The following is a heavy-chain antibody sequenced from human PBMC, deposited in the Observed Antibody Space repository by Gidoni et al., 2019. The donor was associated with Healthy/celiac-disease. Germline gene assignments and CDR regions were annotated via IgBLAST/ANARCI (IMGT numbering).Heavy chain of an antibody. J-gene: IGHJ5*02. Sequence: EVQLVESGGGLVQPGGSLRLSCSASGFTFSSYAMHWVRQAPGKGLEYVSAISSNGGSTYYADSVKGRFTISRDNSKNTLYLQMSSLRAEDTAVYYCVKDSDSSSWYWSGNWFDPWGQGTLVTVSS. CDR3: VKDSDSSSWYWSGNWFDP. CDR1: GFTFSSYA. D-gene: IGHD6-13*01. V-gene: IGHV3-64D*06. CDR2: ISSNGGST.